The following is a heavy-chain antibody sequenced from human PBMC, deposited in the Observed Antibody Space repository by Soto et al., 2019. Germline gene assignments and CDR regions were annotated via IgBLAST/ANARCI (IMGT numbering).Heavy chain of an antibody. CDR1: GYRFTRYW. Sequence: GESLKISCKASGYRFTRYWVVWVRQKPWRGLEWMGLIYAGDAQSKYSPSFEGQVTFSVDKSNSTAHLQWTSLKVSDTAMYFCARLVSYYYVFSGYHDYLDYCGQGTVVTVS. J-gene: IGHJ4*02. CDR2: IYAGDAQS. D-gene: IGHD3-22*01. V-gene: IGHV5-51*01. CDR3: ARLVSYYYVFSGYHDYLDY.